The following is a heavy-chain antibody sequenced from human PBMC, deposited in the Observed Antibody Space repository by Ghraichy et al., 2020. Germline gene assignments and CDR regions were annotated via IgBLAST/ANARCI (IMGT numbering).Heavy chain of an antibody. CDR2: ISGSGGST. CDR1: GFTFSNYA. D-gene: IGHD3-22*01. CDR3: AKDYHYYDSGGYLY. V-gene: IGHV3-23*01. Sequence: GGSLRLSCAASGFTFSNYAMSWVRQAPGKGLEWVSAISGSGGSTYYADSVKGRFTISRDNSKNTLYLQMNSLRAEDTAVYYCAKDYHYYDSGGYLYWGQGTLVTVSS. J-gene: IGHJ4*02.